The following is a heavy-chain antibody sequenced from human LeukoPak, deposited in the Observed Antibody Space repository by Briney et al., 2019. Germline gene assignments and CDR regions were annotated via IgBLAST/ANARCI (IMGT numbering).Heavy chain of an antibody. V-gene: IGHV1-2*06. CDR2: INPNSGGT. Sequence: GASVKVSCKAFAYTFTGYYMHWVRQVPGQGLEWMGRINPNSGGTNYAQKFQGRVTMTRETSMTTAYMELTRLRSDDTAVYYCAREGCSGGSCYSGAFDIWGQGTRVTVSS. D-gene: IGHD2-15*01. CDR3: AREGCSGGSCYSGAFDI. J-gene: IGHJ3*02. CDR1: AYTFTGYY.